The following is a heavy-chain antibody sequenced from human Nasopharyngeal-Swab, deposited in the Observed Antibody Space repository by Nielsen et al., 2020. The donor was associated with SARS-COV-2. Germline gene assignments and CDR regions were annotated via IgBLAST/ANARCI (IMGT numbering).Heavy chain of an antibody. D-gene: IGHD3-10*01. CDR3: AKPERPASGSYAPDYYYHLHV. J-gene: IGHJ6*02. V-gene: IGHV3-30*18. Sequence: GESLKISCSASGFTFSYYGMHWVRQAPGKGLEWVALISYEGTNKYYADSVKGRFTISRDNSKNTLYLQMNSLRPEDTAMYYCAKPERPASGSYAPDYYYHLHVWGQGTTITVSS. CDR1: GFTFSYYG. CDR2: ISYEGTNK.